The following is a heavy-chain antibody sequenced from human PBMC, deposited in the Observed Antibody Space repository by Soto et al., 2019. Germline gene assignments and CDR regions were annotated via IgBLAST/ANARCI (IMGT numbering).Heavy chain of an antibody. CDR2: VNPSGGHT. CDR3: ARGGHVVVVTAALDY. CDR1: GDTFTDYY. D-gene: IGHD2-21*02. Sequence: QVQLVQSGAEVKKPGASVKVSCKASGDTFTDYYIHWVRQAPGQGLEWMGTVNPSGGHTTYAQHFLGRMTMTRDTSTTTLYMELTSLTSEDTAIYYCARGGHVVVVTAALDYWGEGTLVTVSS. V-gene: IGHV1-46*01. J-gene: IGHJ4*02.